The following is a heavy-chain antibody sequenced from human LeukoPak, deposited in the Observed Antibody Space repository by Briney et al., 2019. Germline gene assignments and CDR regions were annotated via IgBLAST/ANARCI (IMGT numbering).Heavy chain of an antibody. D-gene: IGHD1-26*01. CDR1: GFTFSSYA. Sequence: PGGSLRLSCAASGFTFSSYAMHWVRQAPGKGLEWVAVISYDGSNKYYADSVKGRFTISRDNSKNTLYLQMNSLRAEDTAVYYCARDSGIVGATLDYWGQGTLVTVSS. CDR3: ARDSGIVGATLDY. V-gene: IGHV3-30-3*01. J-gene: IGHJ4*02. CDR2: ISYDGSNK.